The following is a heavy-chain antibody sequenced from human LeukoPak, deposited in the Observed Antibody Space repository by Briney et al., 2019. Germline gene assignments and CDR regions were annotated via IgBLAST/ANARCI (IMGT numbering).Heavy chain of an antibody. CDR1: GVSIIKYNHF. CDR3: ARRPEYTVTSRWAFDI. Sequence: SETLSLTCSVSGVSIIKYNHFWGWLRRPPGKGLEWIANIYISGNTLYNTSIKSRVAVSLDTSKNQLSLKLASVTAAATAVYYVARRPEYTVTSRWAFDIWGQGTMVTVSS. CDR2: IYISGNT. D-gene: IGHD4-17*01. V-gene: IGHV4-39*01. J-gene: IGHJ3*02.